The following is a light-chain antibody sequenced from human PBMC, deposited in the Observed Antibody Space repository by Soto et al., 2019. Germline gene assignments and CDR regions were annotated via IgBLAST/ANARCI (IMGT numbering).Light chain of an antibody. CDR1: ENIKNW. V-gene: IGKV1-5*01. Sequence: DIQMTQSPSSLSASGGDRVTITCRASENIKNWLAWYQQTPGKAPKVLISDASRLETGVPSRFSGSGSGTHFTLTISSLQPEDFATYYCQQLHGYPITFGQGTRLEIK. J-gene: IGKJ5*01. CDR3: QQLHGYPIT. CDR2: DAS.